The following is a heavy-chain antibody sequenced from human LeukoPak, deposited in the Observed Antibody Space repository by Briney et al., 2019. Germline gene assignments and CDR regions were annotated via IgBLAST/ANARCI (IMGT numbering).Heavy chain of an antibody. V-gene: IGHV4-34*01. CDR2: INHSGST. CDR1: GGSFSGYY. CDR3: ASTYYDFWSGYYPHMDV. D-gene: IGHD3-3*01. J-gene: IGHJ6*02. Sequence: SETLSLTCAVYGGSFSGYYWSWIRQPPGKGLEWIGEINHSGSTNYNPSLKSRVTISVDTSKNQFSLKLSSVTAADTAVYYCASTYYDFWSGYYPHMDVWGQGTTVTVSS.